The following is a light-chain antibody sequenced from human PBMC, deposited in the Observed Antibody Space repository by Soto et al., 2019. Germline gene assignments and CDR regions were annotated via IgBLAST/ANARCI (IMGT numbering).Light chain of an antibody. J-gene: IGKJ2*01. Sequence: EIVLTQSPGTLSLSPGERATLSCRASQSISSSYLAWYQQKPGQAPRLLIYGASSRATGIPDRFSGSGSGTDFNLTISRLEPEDVAVYYCQQCGGSPYTFGQGSKLEIK. CDR3: QQCGGSPYT. V-gene: IGKV3-20*01. CDR1: QSISSSY. CDR2: GAS.